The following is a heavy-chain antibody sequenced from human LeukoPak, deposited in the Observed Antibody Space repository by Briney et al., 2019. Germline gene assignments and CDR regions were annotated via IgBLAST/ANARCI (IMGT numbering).Heavy chain of an antibody. CDR1: GFTFSSYS. Sequence: SGGSLRLSCAASGFTFSSYSMNWVRQAPGKGLEWVSSISSSSSYIYYADSVKGRFTISRDNAKNSLYLQMNSLRAEDTAVYYCARRYYDSSGYLDYWGQGTLVTVSS. V-gene: IGHV3-21*01. CDR3: ARRYYDSSGYLDY. J-gene: IGHJ4*02. D-gene: IGHD3-22*01. CDR2: ISSSSSYI.